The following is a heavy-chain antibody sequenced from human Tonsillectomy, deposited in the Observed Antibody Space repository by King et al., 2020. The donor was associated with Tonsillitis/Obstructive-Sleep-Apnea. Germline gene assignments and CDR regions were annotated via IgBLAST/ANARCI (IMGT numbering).Heavy chain of an antibody. V-gene: IGHV3-9*01. D-gene: IGHD3-9*01. Sequence: EVQLVESGGGLVQPGRSLRLSCAASGFTFDDYAMHWVRQAPGKGLEWVSGISWNSGSIGYADSVKGRFTISRDNAKNSLYLQMNSLRAEDTALYYCAKDLTGDPYWGQGTLVTVSS. J-gene: IGHJ4*02. CDR2: ISWNSGSI. CDR1: GFTFDDYA. CDR3: AKDLTGDPY.